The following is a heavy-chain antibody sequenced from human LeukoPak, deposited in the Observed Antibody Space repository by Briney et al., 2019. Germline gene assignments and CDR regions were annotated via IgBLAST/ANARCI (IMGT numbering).Heavy chain of an antibody. V-gene: IGHV3-11*04. CDR3: ARDRYYGLDY. CDR1: GFTFSDYY. CDR2: ISSSGGII. D-gene: IGHD3-10*01. Sequence: GGSLRLSCAASGFTFSDYYMSWIRQAPGKGLECVSYISSSGGIIYYADSVKGRFTISRDNAKNSLYLQMNSLRAEDTAVYYCARDRYYGLDYWGQGTLVTVSS. J-gene: IGHJ4*02.